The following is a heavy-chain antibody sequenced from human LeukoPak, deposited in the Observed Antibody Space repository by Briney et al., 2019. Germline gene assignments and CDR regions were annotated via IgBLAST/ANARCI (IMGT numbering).Heavy chain of an antibody. CDR2: INPNSGGT. CDR3: ARDGRRYYDSSGYYPLDY. CDR1: GGTFSSYA. V-gene: IGHV1-2*02. D-gene: IGHD3-22*01. J-gene: IGHJ4*02. Sequence: GASVKVSCKSSGGTFSSYAISWVRQAPGQGLEWMGWINPNSGGTNYAQKFQGRVTMTRDTSISTAYMELSRLRSDDTAVYYCARDGRRYYDSSGYYPLDYWGQGTLVTVSS.